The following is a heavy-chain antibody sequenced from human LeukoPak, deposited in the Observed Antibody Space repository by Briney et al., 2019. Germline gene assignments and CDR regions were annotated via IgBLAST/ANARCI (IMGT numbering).Heavy chain of an antibody. Sequence: GGSLRLSCAASGFTFSSYGMHWVRQAPGKGLEWVSSISSSSYIYYADSVKGRFTISRDNAKNSLYLQMNSLRAEDTAVYYCARDRGYAFDIWGQGTMVTVSS. CDR2: ISSSSYI. J-gene: IGHJ3*02. D-gene: IGHD3-10*01. CDR3: ARDRGYAFDI. V-gene: IGHV3-21*01. CDR1: GFTFSSYG.